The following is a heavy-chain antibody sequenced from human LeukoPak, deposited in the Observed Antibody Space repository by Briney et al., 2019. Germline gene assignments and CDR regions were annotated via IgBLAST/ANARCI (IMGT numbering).Heavy chain of an antibody. J-gene: IGHJ4*02. D-gene: IGHD1-26*01. Sequence: GGSLRLSCAVSGFTFDDYAMLWVRQAPGKGLEWVSGISWNSGNIGYADSVKGRFTISRDNAKNSLYLQMNSLRAEDTALYYCAKDMGGYSGSYGTLLFDYWGQGALVTVSS. V-gene: IGHV3-9*01. CDR2: ISWNSGNI. CDR1: GFTFDDYA. CDR3: AKDMGGYSGSYGTLLFDY.